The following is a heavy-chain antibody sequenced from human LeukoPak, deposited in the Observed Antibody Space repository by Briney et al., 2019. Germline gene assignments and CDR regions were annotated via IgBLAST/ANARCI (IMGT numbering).Heavy chain of an antibody. Sequence: GGSLRLSCAASGFTFDDYAMHWVRQAPGKGLEWVSGISWNSGSIGHADSVKGRFTISRDNAKNSLYLQMNSLRAEDTALYYCAKGNWSSSWYFFDYWGQGTLVTVSS. CDR3: AKGNWSSSWYFFDY. CDR1: GFTFDDYA. V-gene: IGHV3-9*01. D-gene: IGHD6-13*01. J-gene: IGHJ4*02. CDR2: ISWNSGSI.